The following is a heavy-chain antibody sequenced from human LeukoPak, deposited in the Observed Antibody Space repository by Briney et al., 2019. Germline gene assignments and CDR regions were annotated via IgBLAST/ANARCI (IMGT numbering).Heavy chain of an antibody. Sequence: PGGSLRLSCAASGFTFSSYWMSWVRQAPGKGLEWVANIKQDGSEKYYVDSVKGRFTISRDNAKNSLYLQMNRLRAEDTAVYYCARDFSHYDFWSGYTYGMDVWGQGTTVTVSS. V-gene: IGHV3-7*01. D-gene: IGHD3-3*01. J-gene: IGHJ6*02. CDR3: ARDFSHYDFWSGYTYGMDV. CDR1: GFTFSSYW. CDR2: IKQDGSEK.